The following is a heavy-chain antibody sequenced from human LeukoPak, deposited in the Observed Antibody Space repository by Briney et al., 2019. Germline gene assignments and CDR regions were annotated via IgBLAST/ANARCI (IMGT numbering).Heavy chain of an antibody. Sequence: ASVKVSCKASGYTFTGYYMHWVRQAPGQWLEWMGWINPNSGGTNYAQKFQGRVTMTRDTSISTAYMELSRLRSDDTAVYYCARVGFYYDSSGYYSGAFDIWGQGTMVTVSS. D-gene: IGHD3-22*01. CDR2: INPNSGGT. V-gene: IGHV1-2*02. J-gene: IGHJ3*02. CDR1: GYTFTGYY. CDR3: ARVGFYYDSSGYYSGAFDI.